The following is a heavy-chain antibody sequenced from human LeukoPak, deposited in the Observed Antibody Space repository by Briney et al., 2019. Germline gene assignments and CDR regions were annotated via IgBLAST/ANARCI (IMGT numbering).Heavy chain of an antibody. Sequence: SETLSLTCTVSGGSISSSSYYWGWIRQPPGKGLEWIGEINHSGSTNYNPSLKSRVTISVDTSKNQFSLKLSSVTAADTAVYYCARRRLPIRSAFDYWGQGTLVTVSS. CDR3: ARRRLPIRSAFDY. CDR1: GGSISSSSYY. D-gene: IGHD5-12*01. V-gene: IGHV4-39*07. CDR2: INHSGST. J-gene: IGHJ4*02.